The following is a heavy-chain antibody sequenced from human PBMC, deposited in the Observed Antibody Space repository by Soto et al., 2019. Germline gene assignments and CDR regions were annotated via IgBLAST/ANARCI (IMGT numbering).Heavy chain of an antibody. J-gene: IGHJ4*02. CDR3: ARERNYFDY. CDR2: INAYNGNT. CDR1: GYTFTSYA. V-gene: IGHV1-18*01. Sequence: GASVKVSCKASGYTFTSYAMHWVRQAPGQRLEWMGWINAYNGNTNYAQKLQGRVTMTTDTSTSTAYMELRSLRSDDTAVYYCARERNYFDYWGQGTLVTVSS.